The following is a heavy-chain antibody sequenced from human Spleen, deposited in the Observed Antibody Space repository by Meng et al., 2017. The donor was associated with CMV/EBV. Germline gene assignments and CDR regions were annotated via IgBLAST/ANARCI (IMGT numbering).Heavy chain of an antibody. CDR3: AKDSSSWYYYFDY. V-gene: IGHV3-23*01. J-gene: IGHJ4*02. CDR2: ISGSGGST. Sequence: AASGFTFSSYAMSWVRQAPGKGLEWVSAISGSGGSTYYADSVKGRFTISRDNSKNTLYLQMNSLRAEDTAVYYCAKDSSSWYYYFDYWGQGTLVTVSS. D-gene: IGHD6-13*01. CDR1: GFTFSSYA.